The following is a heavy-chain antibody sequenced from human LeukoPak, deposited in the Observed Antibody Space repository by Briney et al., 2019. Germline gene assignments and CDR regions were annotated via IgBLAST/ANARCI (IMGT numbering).Heavy chain of an antibody. Sequence: SETLSLTCAVYGGSFSGYYWSWIRQPPGKGLEWIGEINHSGSTNYNPSLKSRVTISVDTSKNQFSPKLSSVTAADTAVYYCARGRSRYSSSWYSSFDYWGQGTLVTVSS. CDR3: ARGRSRYSSSWYSSFDY. J-gene: IGHJ4*02. CDR1: GGSFSGYY. V-gene: IGHV4-34*01. D-gene: IGHD6-13*01. CDR2: INHSGST.